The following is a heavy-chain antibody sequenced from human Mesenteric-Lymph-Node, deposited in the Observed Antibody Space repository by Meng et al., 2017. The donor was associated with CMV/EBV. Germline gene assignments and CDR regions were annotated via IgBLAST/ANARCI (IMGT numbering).Heavy chain of an antibody. J-gene: IGHJ6*02. CDR2: SVPVLGIA. D-gene: IGHD5-12*01. CDR3: ARGYSGYDLSYHYYALDV. CDR1: GGIFSNYA. Sequence: SVKVSCKASGGIFSNYAISWVRQAPGQGLEWMGGSVPVLGIADSAQKFQGRVTINADRSTSTAYMELRSLRSEDTAVYYCARGYSGYDLSYHYYALDVWGQGTTVTVSS. V-gene: IGHV1-69*10.